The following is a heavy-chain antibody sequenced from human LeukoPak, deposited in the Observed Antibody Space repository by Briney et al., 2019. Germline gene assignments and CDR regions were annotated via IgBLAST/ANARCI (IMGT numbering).Heavy chain of an antibody. D-gene: IGHD3-10*01. V-gene: IGHV4-38-2*02. CDR1: GYSISSGYY. Sequence: SETLSLTCTVSGYSISSGYYWGWIRQPPGKGLEWIGSIYHSGSTYYNPSLKSRVTISVDTSKNQFSLKLSSVTAADTAVYYCARASGFGAPWDVWGQGTTVTVSS. J-gene: IGHJ6*02. CDR3: ARASGFGAPWDV. CDR2: IYHSGST.